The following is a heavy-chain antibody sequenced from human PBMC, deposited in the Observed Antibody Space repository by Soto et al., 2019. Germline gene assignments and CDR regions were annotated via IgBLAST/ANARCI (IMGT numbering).Heavy chain of an antibody. J-gene: IGHJ6*02. Sequence: QVQLVQSGADVKTPGASVRVSCKASGYTFTGYYVHWVRYAPGQGLEWMGWINPETGGTSYAQKFQGRVTLSRDTSINTAYLELSRLRFDDAAVYFCARERYQVISDGMDVWGQGTTVTVSS. D-gene: IGHD2-2*01. CDR1: GYTFTGYY. CDR2: INPETGGT. V-gene: IGHV1-2*02. CDR3: ARERYQVISDGMDV.